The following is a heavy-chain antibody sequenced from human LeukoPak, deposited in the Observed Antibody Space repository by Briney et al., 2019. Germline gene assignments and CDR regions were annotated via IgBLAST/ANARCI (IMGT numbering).Heavy chain of an antibody. CDR3: ARGGRRGGGSGWYYFDY. V-gene: IGHV1-46*01. CDR1: GYTFTSYH. J-gene: IGHJ4*02. D-gene: IGHD6-19*01. Sequence: ASVKVSCKASGYTFTSYHMHWVRQAPGQGLEWMGIINPSGGSTSYAQKFQGRVTMTRDTSTSTVYMELSSLRSEDTAVYYCARGGRRGGGSGWYYFDYWGQGTLVTVSS. CDR2: INPSGGST.